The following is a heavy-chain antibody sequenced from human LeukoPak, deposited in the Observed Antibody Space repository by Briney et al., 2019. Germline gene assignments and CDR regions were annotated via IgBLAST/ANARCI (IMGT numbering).Heavy chain of an antibody. CDR3: ARLGYCSSTSCYNFDY. Sequence: SQTLSLTCTVSGGSISSGCYYWSWIRQPPGKGLEWIGYIYHSGSTYYNPSLKSRVTISVDRSKNQFSLKLSSVTAADTAVYYCARLGYCSSTSCYNFDYWGQGTLVTVSS. D-gene: IGHD2-2*01. J-gene: IGHJ4*02. CDR1: GGSISSGCYY. V-gene: IGHV4-30-2*01. CDR2: IYHSGST.